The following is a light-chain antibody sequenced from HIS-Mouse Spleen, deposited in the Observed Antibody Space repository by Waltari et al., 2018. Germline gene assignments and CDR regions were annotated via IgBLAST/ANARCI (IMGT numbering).Light chain of an antibody. CDR2: AAS. CDR3: QQYNNWWT. J-gene: IGKJ1*01. Sequence: EIVMTQSPATLSVSPGERATLSCRASQSVSSNLAWYQQKPGQAPRLLIYAASTRATGITARFSGSGSGTDFTLTISSLQSEDFAVYYCQQYNNWWTFGQGTKVEIK. CDR1: QSVSSN. V-gene: IGKV3-15*01.